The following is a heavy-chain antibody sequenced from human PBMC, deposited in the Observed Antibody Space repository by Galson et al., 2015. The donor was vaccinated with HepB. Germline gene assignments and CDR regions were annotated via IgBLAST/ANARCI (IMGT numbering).Heavy chain of an antibody. D-gene: IGHD6-13*01. CDR2: INPSGGST. CDR1: GFTFTSYA. J-gene: IGHJ3*02. CDR3: ARDLLYSSRWGVDAGAFDI. Sequence: SLKLSCTASGFTFTSYAMHWVRQAPGQGLEWMGIINPSGGSTSYAQKLQGRVTMTRDTSTSTVYMEMSRLRSEDTAVYYCARDLLYSSRWGVDAGAFDIWGQGTMVTVSS. V-gene: IGHV1-46*04.